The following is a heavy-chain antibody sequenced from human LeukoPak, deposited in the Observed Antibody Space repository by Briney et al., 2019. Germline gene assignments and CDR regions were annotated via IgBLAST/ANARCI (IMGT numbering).Heavy chain of an antibody. CDR1: GYTFTGYY. CDR3: ARDYELGTAGTAYEFFDN. CDR2: INPNSGGT. V-gene: IGHV1-2*02. Sequence: ASVKVSCKASGYTFTGYYMHWVRQAPGQGLEWMGWINPNSGGTNYAQKFKGRVTMTRDTSISTVYMELSRLRSDDTAVYYCARDYELGTAGTAYEFFDNWGQGTLVTVSS. D-gene: IGHD1-1*01. J-gene: IGHJ4*02.